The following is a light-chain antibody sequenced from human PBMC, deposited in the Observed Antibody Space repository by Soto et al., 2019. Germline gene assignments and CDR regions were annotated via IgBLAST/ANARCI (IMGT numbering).Light chain of an antibody. CDR3: QQSYSTPPYT. Sequence: DIQMTQSPSSLSASVGDRVTITCRASQSISSYLNWYQQKPGKAPKLLIYAASSLQSGVPSRFNGSGSGTDFTLTISSLQPEDFATYYCQQSYSTPPYTFGQGPKLEIK. J-gene: IGKJ2*01. CDR1: QSISSY. V-gene: IGKV1-39*01. CDR2: AAS.